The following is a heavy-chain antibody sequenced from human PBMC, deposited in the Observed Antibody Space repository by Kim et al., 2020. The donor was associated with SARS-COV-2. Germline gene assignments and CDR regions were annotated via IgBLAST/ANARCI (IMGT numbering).Heavy chain of an antibody. V-gene: IGHV3-23*03. CDR1: GFTFSSYA. J-gene: IGHJ4*02. Sequence: GGSLRLSCAASGFTFSSYAMSWVRQAPGKGLEWVSVIYSGGSSTYYADSVKGRFTISRDNSKNTLYLQMNSLRAEDTAVYYCAKGLGYSITQSPSALLFDYWGQGTLVTVSS. CDR2: IYSGGSST. D-gene: IGHD6-13*01. CDR3: AKGLGYSITQSPSALLFDY.